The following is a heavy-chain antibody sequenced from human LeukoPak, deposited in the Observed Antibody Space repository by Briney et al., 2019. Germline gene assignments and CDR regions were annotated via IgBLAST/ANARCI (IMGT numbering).Heavy chain of an antibody. CDR1: GFIFSSYW. J-gene: IGHJ4*02. V-gene: IGHV3-7*01. D-gene: IGHD3/OR15-3a*01. CDR2: IKQDGTEK. Sequence: GGSLRLSCVASGFIFSSYWTSWVRQAPGKGLEWVANIKQDGTEKYYVDSVKGRFTISRDNAKNSLYLQMNSLRAEDTAVYYCARGAWTFDYWGQGTLVSVSS. CDR3: ARGAWTFDY.